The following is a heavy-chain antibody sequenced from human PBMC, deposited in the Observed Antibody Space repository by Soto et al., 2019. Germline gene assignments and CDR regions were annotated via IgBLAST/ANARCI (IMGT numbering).Heavy chain of an antibody. CDR3: ARHDVVVVAAIVF. V-gene: IGHV1-69*02. CDR2: IIPILGIA. Sequence: GASVKVSCKASGGTFSSYTISWVRQAPGQGLEWMGRIIPILGIANYAQKFQGRVTITADKSTSTAYMELSSLRSEDTAVYYCARHDVVVVAAIVFWGQGTQVTVSS. D-gene: IGHD2-15*01. J-gene: IGHJ4*02. CDR1: GGTFSSYT.